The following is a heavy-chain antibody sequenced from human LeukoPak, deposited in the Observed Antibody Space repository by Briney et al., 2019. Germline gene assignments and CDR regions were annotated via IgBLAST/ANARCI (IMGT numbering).Heavy chain of an antibody. CDR1: GFTLSSYW. J-gene: IGHJ4*02. V-gene: IGHV3-7*01. CDR3: ARDLRQQLATLLDY. Sequence: GGSLRLSCAASGFTLSSYWMSWVRQAPGKGLEWVANIKQDGSEKYYVDSVKGRFTISRDNAKNSLYLQMNTLRAEDTAVYYCARDLRQQLATLLDYWGQGTLVTVSS. CDR2: IKQDGSEK. D-gene: IGHD6-13*01.